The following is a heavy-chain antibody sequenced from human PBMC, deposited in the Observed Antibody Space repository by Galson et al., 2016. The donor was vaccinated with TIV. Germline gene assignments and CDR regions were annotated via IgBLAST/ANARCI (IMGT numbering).Heavy chain of an antibody. CDR2: IDDSGST. CDR3: TRGRFESGSYYNNGFDY. J-gene: IGHJ4*02. V-gene: IGHV4-34*01. CDR1: GGSFRGYY. Sequence: SETLSLTCGVSGGSFRGYYWTRIRLPPGKGLEWIGEIDDSGSTNSIPSLKSRLTLSVDTSRNHFSLQLNSVTAADTAIYYCTRGRFESGSYYNNGFDYWGQGTPVTVSS. D-gene: IGHD3-10*01.